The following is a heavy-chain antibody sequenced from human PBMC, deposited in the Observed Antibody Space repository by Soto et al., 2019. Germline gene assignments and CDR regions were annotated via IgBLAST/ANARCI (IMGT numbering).Heavy chain of an antibody. J-gene: IGHJ4*02. CDR2: IKQDGTEK. CDR3: ASVAI. V-gene: IGHV3-7*01. D-gene: IGHD5-12*01. Sequence: EVQLGESGGGLVQPGGSLRLSCAASGFTFSNYWMSWVRQAPGKGLEWVANIKQDGTEKNYVDSVRGRFTISRDNAKNSLDLQMNSLTAEDTAVYYCASVAIWGQGTLVTVSS. CDR1: GFTFSNYW.